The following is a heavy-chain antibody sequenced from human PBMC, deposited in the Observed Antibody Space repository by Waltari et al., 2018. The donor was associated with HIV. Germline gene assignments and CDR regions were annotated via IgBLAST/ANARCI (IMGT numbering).Heavy chain of an antibody. J-gene: IGHJ6*02. CDR1: GGSIISGLYR. CDR2: LFTSGTT. D-gene: IGHD3-10*01. Sequence: QVQLHESGPGLVKPSQTLSLTCTVSGGSIISGLYRWIWIRQSAGKGLEWIGRLFTSGTTNYNPSLESRVFISVDRSKNQLSLKLTSVTAADTAVYFCARDYGDYGMDVWGQGTTVTVSS. CDR3: ARDYGDYGMDV. V-gene: IGHV4-61*02.